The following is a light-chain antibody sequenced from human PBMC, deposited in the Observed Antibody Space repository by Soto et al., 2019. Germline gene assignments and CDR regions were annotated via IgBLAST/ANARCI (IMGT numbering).Light chain of an antibody. Sequence: DMQMTQSPSSLSASVGDRVTITCRATQGISDYLAWYQQKVGKVPQLLLYAASTLQSGVPSRCSGSGSGTDFTLTISSVQPEDVATYYWQKDNSAPFTFGPGTKVDIK. CDR3: QKDNSAPFT. J-gene: IGKJ3*01. V-gene: IGKV1-27*01. CDR2: AAS. CDR1: QGISDY.